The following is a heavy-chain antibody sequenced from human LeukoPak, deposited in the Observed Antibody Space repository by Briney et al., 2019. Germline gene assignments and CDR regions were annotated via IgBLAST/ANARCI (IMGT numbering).Heavy chain of an antibody. Sequence: SETLSLTCAVSGDYISSGSYYWGWIRQSPGTGLEWIGDIYHSGRTYYNPSPKSRVAISIDTSKNQFSLRLRSMTAADTAVFYCARRRYYDSTGYFEWGRGTLVTVSS. J-gene: IGHJ1*01. CDR3: ARRRYYDSTGYFE. CDR1: GDYISSGSYY. D-gene: IGHD3-22*01. CDR2: IYHSGRT. V-gene: IGHV4-39*01.